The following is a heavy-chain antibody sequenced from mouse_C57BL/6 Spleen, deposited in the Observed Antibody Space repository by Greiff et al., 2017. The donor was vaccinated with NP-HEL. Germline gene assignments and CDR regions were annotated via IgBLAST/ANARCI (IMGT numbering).Heavy chain of an antibody. D-gene: IGHD3-2*02. J-gene: IGHJ3*01. Sequence: QVQLQQPGAELVRPGTSVKLSCKASGYTFTSYWMHWVKQRPGQGLEWIGVIDPSDSYTNYNQKFKGKATLTVDTSSSTAYMKLSSVTSEDSAVYYCARSGQLRRFAYWGQGTLVTVSA. CDR3: ARSGQLRRFAY. CDR1: GYTFTSYW. CDR2: IDPSDSYT. V-gene: IGHV1-59*01.